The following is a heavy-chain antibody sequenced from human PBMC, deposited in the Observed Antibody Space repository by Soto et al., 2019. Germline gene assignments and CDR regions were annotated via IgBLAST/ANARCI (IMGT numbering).Heavy chain of an antibody. Sequence: PSETLSLTCPVSGASITNFYWSWIRQSARKGLEWIGRIYTRGSTDYNPSLKSRVTMSIDTSKNQLSLTLSSVTAADTAVYYCAKGGAYYFDSWGQGILVTV. D-gene: IGHD3-16*01. CDR3: AKGGAYYFDS. J-gene: IGHJ4*02. CDR1: GASITNFY. V-gene: IGHV4-4*07. CDR2: IYTRGST.